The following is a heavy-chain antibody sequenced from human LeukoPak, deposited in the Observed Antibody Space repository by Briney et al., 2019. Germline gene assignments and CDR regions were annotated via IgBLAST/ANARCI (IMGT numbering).Heavy chain of an antibody. CDR2: INPNSGGT. D-gene: IGHD2-2*03. Sequence: GASVKVSCKASGYTFTGYYMHWVRQAPGQGLEWMGWINPNSGGTNYAQKFQGRVTMTRDTSISTAYMELSGLRSDDTAVYYCARGLGYDPGAFDIWGQGTMVTVSS. J-gene: IGHJ3*02. CDR1: GYTFTGYY. CDR3: ARGLGYDPGAFDI. V-gene: IGHV1-2*02.